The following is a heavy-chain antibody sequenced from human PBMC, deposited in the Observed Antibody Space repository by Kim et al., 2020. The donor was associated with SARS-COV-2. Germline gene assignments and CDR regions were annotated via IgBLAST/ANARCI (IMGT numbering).Heavy chain of an antibody. CDR3: AKAMSFGGYDFGWDFDY. V-gene: IGHV3-23*01. CDR1: GFTFSSYA. D-gene: IGHD5-12*01. CDR2: ISGSGGST. J-gene: IGHJ4*02. Sequence: GGSLRLSCAASGFTFSSYAMSWVRQAPGKGLEWVSAISGSGGSTYYADSVKGRFTISRDNSKNTLYLQMNSLRAEDTAVYYCAKAMSFGGYDFGWDFDYWGQGTLVTVSS.